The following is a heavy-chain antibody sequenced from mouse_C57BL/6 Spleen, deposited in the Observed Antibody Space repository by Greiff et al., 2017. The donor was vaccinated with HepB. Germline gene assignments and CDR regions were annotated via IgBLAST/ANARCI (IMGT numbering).Heavy chain of an antibody. Sequence: EVKLMESGGGLVQPGGSLSLSCAASGFTFTDYYMSWVRQPPGKALEWLGFIRNKANGYTTEYSASVKGRFTISRDNSQSILYLQMNALRAEDSATYYCARGLLRYAMDYWGQGTSVTVSS. V-gene: IGHV7-3*01. CDR2: IRNKANGYTT. J-gene: IGHJ4*01. CDR3: ARGLLRYAMDY. D-gene: IGHD1-1*01. CDR1: GFTFTDYY.